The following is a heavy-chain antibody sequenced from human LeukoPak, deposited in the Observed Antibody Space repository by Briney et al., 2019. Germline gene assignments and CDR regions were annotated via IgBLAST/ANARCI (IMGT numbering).Heavy chain of an antibody. Sequence: PGGSLRLSCAASGFTFSSYGMHWVRQAPGKGLEWVAVIWYDGSNKYYADSVKGRFTISRDNSKNTLYLQMNSLRAEDTAVYYCARDGAELLWFGELLRYFDYWGQGTLVTVSS. J-gene: IGHJ4*02. CDR3: ARDGAELLWFGELLRYFDY. CDR2: IWYDGSNK. CDR1: GFTFSSYG. D-gene: IGHD3-10*01. V-gene: IGHV3-30*19.